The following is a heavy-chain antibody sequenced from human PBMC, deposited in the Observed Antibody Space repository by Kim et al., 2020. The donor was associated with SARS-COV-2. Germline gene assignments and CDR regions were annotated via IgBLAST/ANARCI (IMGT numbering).Heavy chain of an antibody. CDR3: ERDLSLGRPGGFDY. V-gene: IGHV3-21*01. D-gene: IGHD3-10*01. J-gene: IGHJ4*02. CDR2: ISKFSDYI. CDR1: EFTFSRYS. Sequence: GGSLRLSCAASEFTFSRYSMNWVRQAPGKGLEWVSTISKFSDYIYYAESVEGRFTISRDNSKSSVYLQMNSLRVDDTAMYYCERDLSLGRPGGFDYWGQG.